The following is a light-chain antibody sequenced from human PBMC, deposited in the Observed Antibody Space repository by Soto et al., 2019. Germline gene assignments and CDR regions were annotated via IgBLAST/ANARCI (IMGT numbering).Light chain of an antibody. Sequence: EIVMTQSPATLSVSTGERATLSCRASQSVSSNLAWYQQKPGQAPRLHIYGASTRATGIPARFSGSGSGTEFTLTISSLQSEDFAVYYCQQYNNWPPNTFGGGTKVEIK. V-gene: IGKV3-15*01. CDR2: GAS. CDR3: QQYNNWPPNT. CDR1: QSVSSN. J-gene: IGKJ4*01.